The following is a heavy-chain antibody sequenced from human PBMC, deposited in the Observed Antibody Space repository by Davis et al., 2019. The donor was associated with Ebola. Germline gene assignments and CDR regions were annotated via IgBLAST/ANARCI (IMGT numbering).Heavy chain of an antibody. J-gene: IGHJ4*02. V-gene: IGHV1-18*04. CDR2: ISAFKGKT. D-gene: IGHD3-9*01. Sequence: VKVSCKAFGYSFATYGISWVRKAPGQGLEWMGWISAFKGKTHYAQKFQGRMTLTTDTSTSTAYMELESLRSDDTAMCYCARSTYDILIDFDFWGQGTLVTVSS. CDR1: GYSFATYG. CDR3: ARSTYDILIDFDF.